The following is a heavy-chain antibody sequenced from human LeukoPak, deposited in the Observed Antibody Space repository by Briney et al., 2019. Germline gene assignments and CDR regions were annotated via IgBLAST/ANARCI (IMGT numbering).Heavy chain of an antibody. CDR3: ARDLGYSSGWSHGYYYYGMDV. Sequence: GGSLRLSCAASGFTFSSYAMSWVRQAPGKGLEWVAVIWYDGSNKYYADSVKGRFTISRDNSKNTLYLQMNSLRAEDTAVYYCARDLGYSSGWSHGYYYYGMDVWGQGTTVTVSS. CDR1: GFTFSSYA. D-gene: IGHD6-19*01. CDR2: IWYDGSNK. V-gene: IGHV3-33*08. J-gene: IGHJ6*02.